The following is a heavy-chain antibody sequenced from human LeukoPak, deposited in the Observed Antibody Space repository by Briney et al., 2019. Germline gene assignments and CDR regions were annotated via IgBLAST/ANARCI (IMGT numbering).Heavy chain of an antibody. CDR1: GYTLTELS. CDR3: ARASGSGSYYNAAEYFQH. D-gene: IGHD3-10*01. V-gene: IGHV1-24*01. Sequence: ASVKVSCKVSGYTLTELSMHWVRQAPGKGLEWMGGFDPEDGETIYAQKFQGRVTMTEDTSTDTAYMELRSLRSDDTAVYYCARASGSGSYYNAAEYFQHWGQGTLVTVSS. J-gene: IGHJ1*01. CDR2: FDPEDGET.